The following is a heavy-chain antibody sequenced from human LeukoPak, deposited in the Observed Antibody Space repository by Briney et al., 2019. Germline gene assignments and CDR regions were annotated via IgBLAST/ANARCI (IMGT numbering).Heavy chain of an antibody. CDR3: ANIYGDYGAGYFQH. D-gene: IGHD4-17*01. CDR2: ISGSGGST. J-gene: IGHJ1*01. V-gene: IGHV3-23*01. Sequence: GGSLRISCAASGFTFSSYAMSGVRQAPEKGLEWVSAISGSGGSTYYADSVKGRFTISRDNSKNTLYLQMNSLRAEDTAVYYCANIYGDYGAGYFQHWGQGTLVTVSS. CDR1: GFTFSSYA.